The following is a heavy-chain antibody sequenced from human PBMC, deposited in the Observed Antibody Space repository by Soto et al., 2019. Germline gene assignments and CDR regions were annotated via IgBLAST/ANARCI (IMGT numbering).Heavy chain of an antibody. V-gene: IGHV3-21*01. CDR2: ISSSSSYI. CDR3: ARDQYYYDSSGRYYYYYGMDV. CDR1: GFTFSSYS. D-gene: IGHD3-22*01. Sequence: GGSLRLSCAASGFTFSSYSMNWVRQAPGKGLEWVSSISSSSSYIYYADSVKGRFTISRDNAKNSLYLQMNSLRAEDTAVYYYARDQYYYDSSGRYYYYYGMDVWGQGTTVTVSS. J-gene: IGHJ6*02.